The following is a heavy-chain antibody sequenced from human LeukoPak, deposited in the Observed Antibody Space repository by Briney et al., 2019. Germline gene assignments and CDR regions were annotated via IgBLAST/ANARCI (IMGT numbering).Heavy chain of an antibody. D-gene: IGHD2-21*02. J-gene: IGHJ2*01. CDR2: IAGSGDSS. V-gene: IGHV3-23*01. Sequence: GGSLRLSCAASGITFTSYAMTWVRQAPGKGLEWVSSIAGSGDSSYYADSVKGRFIISRDNSKDTLYLQMNNLRVEGTAVYYCARDRYCGGDCYYWHFDLWGRGTLVTVSS. CDR3: ARDRYCGGDCYYWHFDL. CDR1: GITFTSYA.